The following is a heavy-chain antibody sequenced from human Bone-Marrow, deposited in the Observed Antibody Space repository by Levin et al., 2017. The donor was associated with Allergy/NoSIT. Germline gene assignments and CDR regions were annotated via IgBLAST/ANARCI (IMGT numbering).Heavy chain of an antibody. V-gene: IGHV3-23*02. Sequence: QPGGSLRLSCATSGFTFSSYAMTWVRQAPGKGLEWVSGIIVSGSGGRTYYGDSVKGRFTISRDNSKSTLYLEMNSLRAEDTAVYYCAKGAQYSRGYYYYHYMDVWGKGITVTVSS. CDR2: IIVSGSGGRT. CDR3: AKGAQYSRGYYYYHYMDV. CDR1: GFTFSSYA. D-gene: IGHD3-22*01. J-gene: IGHJ6*03.